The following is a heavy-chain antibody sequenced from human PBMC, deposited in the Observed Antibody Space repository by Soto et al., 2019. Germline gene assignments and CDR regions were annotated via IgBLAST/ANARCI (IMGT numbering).Heavy chain of an antibody. CDR2: ISSSGIYT. CDR1: GFSFSDNY. Sequence: QVQLVESGGGLVKPGGSLRLSCAASGFSFSDNYMSWIRQAPGKGLEWVSYISSSGIYTNYADSVKGRFTISRDNAKNSLYLQMNILRAEDTAVYYCARGGGYTYGINYYYGMDVWGQGTTVTVSS. V-gene: IGHV3-11*06. J-gene: IGHJ6*02. D-gene: IGHD5-18*01. CDR3: ARGGGYTYGINYYYGMDV.